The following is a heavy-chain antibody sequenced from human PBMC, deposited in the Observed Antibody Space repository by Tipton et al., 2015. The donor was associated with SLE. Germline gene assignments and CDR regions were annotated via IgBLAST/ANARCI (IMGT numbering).Heavy chain of an antibody. J-gene: IGHJ5*02. D-gene: IGHD3/OR15-3a*01. CDR1: GDSITSHS. CDR3: ATREDWLLGS. Sequence: TLSLTCTVSGDSITSHSWSWIRQPPGKGLEFIGFFYYTGSTNYNPSLKSRVTISVDTSKNQFSLKLSSVTAADTAVYYCATREDWLLGSWGPGTLVTVSS. CDR2: FYYTGST. V-gene: IGHV4-59*11.